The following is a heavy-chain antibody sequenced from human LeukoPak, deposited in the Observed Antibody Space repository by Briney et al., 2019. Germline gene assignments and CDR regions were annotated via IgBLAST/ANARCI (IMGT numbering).Heavy chain of an antibody. J-gene: IGHJ4*02. V-gene: IGHV3-23*01. CDR3: AKDPKGTTVTTYWFVY. D-gene: IGHD4-17*01. Sequence: GGSLRLSCAASGFTFSKYAMPWLGQAPGKGVEGVSGISGSGSNTYYADSVKGRFTISRDNAKDTLFLQMNSLRAEDTAVYYCAKDPKGTTVTTYWFVYWGRGTLVTVSS. CDR2: ISGSGSNT. CDR1: GFTFSKYA.